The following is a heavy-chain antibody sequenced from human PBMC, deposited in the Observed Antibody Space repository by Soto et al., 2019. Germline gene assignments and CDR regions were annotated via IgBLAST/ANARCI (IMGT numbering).Heavy chain of an antibody. J-gene: IGHJ3*02. Sequence: SGGSLRLSCSASGFTFSSYGMHWVRQAPGKGLEWVATIKQDGSDQYYVDSVKGRFTISRDNAKNSLFLQMNSLRAEDTAVYYCARDHARAAIWGQGTMVTVSS. V-gene: IGHV3-7*03. CDR3: ARDHARAAI. CDR1: GFTFSSYG. D-gene: IGHD2-15*01. CDR2: IKQDGSDQ.